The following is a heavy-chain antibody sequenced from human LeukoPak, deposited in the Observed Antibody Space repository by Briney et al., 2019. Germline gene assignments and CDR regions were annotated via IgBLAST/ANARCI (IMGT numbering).Heavy chain of an antibody. V-gene: IGHV3-23*01. CDR3: AKDLVSRDYDIYDY. CDR2: ISGSGGST. D-gene: IGHD3-9*01. J-gene: IGHJ4*02. CDR1: GFTFSSYA. Sequence: GGSLRLSCAASGFTFSSYAMSWVRQAPGKGLEWVSAISGSGGSTYYADSVKGRFTISRDNSKSTLYLQMNSLRAEDTAVYYCAKDLVSRDYDIYDYWGQGTLVTVSS.